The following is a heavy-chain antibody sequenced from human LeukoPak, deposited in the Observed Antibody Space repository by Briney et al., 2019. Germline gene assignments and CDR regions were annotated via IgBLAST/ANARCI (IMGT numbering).Heavy chain of an antibody. CDR3: ARGPYSSNWYVDY. CDR1: GFTLSSYE. J-gene: IGHJ4*02. V-gene: IGHV3-48*03. D-gene: IGHD6-13*01. Sequence: GGSLRLSCAASGFTLSSYEMNWVRLAPGKGLEWISYISRTGNSIYYADSVKGRFTISRDNAKNSLYLQMNSLRAEDTAVYYCARGPYSSNWYVDYWGQGTLVTVAS. CDR2: ISRTGNSI.